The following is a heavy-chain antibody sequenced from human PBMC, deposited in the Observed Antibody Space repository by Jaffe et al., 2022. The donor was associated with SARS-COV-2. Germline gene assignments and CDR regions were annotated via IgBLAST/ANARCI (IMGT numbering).Heavy chain of an antibody. D-gene: IGHD4-17*01. V-gene: IGHV4-39*02. J-gene: IGHJ5*02. CDR3: ARERSSAWVIVGDYDPYARGHWFDP. CDR1: GGSISSSSYY. Sequence: QLQLQESGPGLVKPSETLSLTCTVSGGSISSSSYYWGWIRQPPGKGLEWIGSIYYSGSTYYNPSLKSRVTISVDTSKNQFSLKLSSVTAADTAVYYCARERSSAWVIVGDYDPYARGHWFDPWGQGTLVTVSS. CDR2: IYYSGST.